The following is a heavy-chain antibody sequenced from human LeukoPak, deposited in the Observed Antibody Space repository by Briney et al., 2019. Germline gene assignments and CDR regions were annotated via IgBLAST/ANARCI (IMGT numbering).Heavy chain of an antibody. Sequence: PSETLSLTCAVYGGSFSGYYWSWIRQPPGKGLEWIGEINHSGSTNYNPSLKSRVTISVDTSKNQFSLKLSSVTAEDTAVYYCARDSSWDDILTDWGQGTLVTVSS. CDR2: INHSGST. CDR1: GGSFSGYY. CDR3: ARDSSWDDILTD. D-gene: IGHD3-9*01. J-gene: IGHJ4*02. V-gene: IGHV4-34*01.